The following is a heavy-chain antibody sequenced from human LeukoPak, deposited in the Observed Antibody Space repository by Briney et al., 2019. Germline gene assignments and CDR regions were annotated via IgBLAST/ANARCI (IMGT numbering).Heavy chain of an antibody. Sequence: PSETLSLTCAVYGGSFSGYYWGWIRQPPGKGLGWIGEINHSGSTNYNPSLKSPVTISVDTSKNQFSLKPSSVTAADTAVYYCALEVVPAAVGWFDPWGQGTLVTVSS. J-gene: IGHJ5*02. D-gene: IGHD2-2*01. CDR3: ALEVVPAAVGWFDP. CDR2: INHSGST. CDR1: GGSFSGYY. V-gene: IGHV4-34*01.